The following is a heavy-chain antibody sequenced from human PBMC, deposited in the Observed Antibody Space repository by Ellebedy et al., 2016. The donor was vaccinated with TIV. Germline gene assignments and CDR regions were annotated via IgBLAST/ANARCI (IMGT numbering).Heavy chain of an antibody. Sequence: PGGSLRLSCADSGLIFNSYWMHWVRKAQGKGLVWVSEINSDGSSTNYADSGKRRFTISRDNSKNSLYLQMDSLRAEDTAVYYCARWYDDSWTGYYTWGQGTLVTVSS. D-gene: IGHD3-3*01. CDR3: ARWYDDSWTGYYT. CDR2: INSDGSST. V-gene: IGHV3-74*01. J-gene: IGHJ5*02. CDR1: GLIFNSYW.